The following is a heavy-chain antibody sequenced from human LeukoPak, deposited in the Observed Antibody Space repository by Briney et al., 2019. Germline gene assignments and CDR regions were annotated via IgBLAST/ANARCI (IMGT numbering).Heavy chain of an antibody. D-gene: IGHD3-3*01. CDR1: GYTFTGYY. Sequence: GASVKVSCKASGYTFTGYYMHWVRQAPGQGLEWMGWINPNSGGTNYAQKFQGRVTMTRDTSISTAYMELSRLRSDDTAVYYCARAYDFWSGYYPGDWFDPWGQGTLVTVSS. V-gene: IGHV1-2*02. CDR3: ARAYDFWSGYYPGDWFDP. J-gene: IGHJ5*02. CDR2: INPNSGGT.